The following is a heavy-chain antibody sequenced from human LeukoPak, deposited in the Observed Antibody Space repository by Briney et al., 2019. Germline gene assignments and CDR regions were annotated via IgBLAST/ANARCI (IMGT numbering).Heavy chain of an antibody. CDR1: GYTFTSYD. D-gene: IGHD3-10*01. Sequence: ASVKVSCKASGYTFTSYDINWVRQATGQGLEWMGWMNPNSGNTGYAQKFQGRVTVTRNTSISTAYMKLSSLRSEDTAVYYCARAMAMVRGVIGPYYFDYWGQGTLVTVSS. CDR2: MNPNSGNT. CDR3: ARAMAMVRGVIGPYYFDY. J-gene: IGHJ4*02. V-gene: IGHV1-8*01.